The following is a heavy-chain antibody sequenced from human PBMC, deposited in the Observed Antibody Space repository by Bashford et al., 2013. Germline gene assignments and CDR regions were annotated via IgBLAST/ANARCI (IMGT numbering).Heavy chain of an antibody. D-gene: IGHD3-9*01. Sequence: VKVVLQGRPGVHFSDYDINWVRQVTGRRARVDGVDEPQKGNTGYAQKFQGRVTMTRNTSISTAYMELSSLRSEDTAVYYCARGPPVLRYFDWLPYYYYYYMDVWGKGTTVTVSS. J-gene: IGHJ6*03. V-gene: IGHV1-8*01. CDR2: EPQKGNT. CDR3: ARGPPVLRYFDWLPYYYYYYMDV. CDR1: GVHFSDYD.